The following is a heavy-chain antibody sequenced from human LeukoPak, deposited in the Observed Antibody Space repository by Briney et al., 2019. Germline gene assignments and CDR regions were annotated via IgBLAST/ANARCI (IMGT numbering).Heavy chain of an antibody. CDR1: GDSISSRGYY. CDR2: IYYSGGT. CDR3: ARVHSYRYFDY. D-gene: IGHD5-18*01. Sequence: PSETLSLTCTVSGDSISSRGYYWGWIRQPPGKGLEWIGSIYYSGGTNYNPSLKSRVTISVDTSKNQFSLKLSSVTAADTAVYYCARVHSYRYFDYWGQGTLVTVSS. V-gene: IGHV4-39*07. J-gene: IGHJ4*02.